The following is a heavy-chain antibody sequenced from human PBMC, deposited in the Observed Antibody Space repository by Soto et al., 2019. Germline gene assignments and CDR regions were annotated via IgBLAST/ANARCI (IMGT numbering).Heavy chain of an antibody. CDR3: ARDPSIAAAGFFFDY. CDR2: IWYDGSNK. V-gene: IGHV3-33*01. CDR1: GFTFSSYG. J-gene: IGHJ4*02. Sequence: SLRLSCAASGFTFSSYGMHWVRQAPGKGLEWVAVIWYDGSNKYYADSVKGRFTISRDNSKNTLYLQMNSLRAEDTAVYYCARDPSIAAAGFFFDYWGQGTLVTVSS. D-gene: IGHD6-13*01.